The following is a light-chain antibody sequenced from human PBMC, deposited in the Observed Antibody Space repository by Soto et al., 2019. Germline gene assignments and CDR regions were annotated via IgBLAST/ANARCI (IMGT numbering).Light chain of an antibody. J-gene: IGKJ4*01. CDR3: QQGDSFPLT. CDR1: QSIRNW. V-gene: IGKV1-12*01. CDR2: TAS. Sequence: DIQMTQSPSSVSASVGDRVTITCRASQSIRNWLAWYQQKPGQAPKVLIYTASTLQSGAPSRSSGRGSGTDFSLTISSLQPEDFATYFCQQGDSFPLTFGGGTKV.